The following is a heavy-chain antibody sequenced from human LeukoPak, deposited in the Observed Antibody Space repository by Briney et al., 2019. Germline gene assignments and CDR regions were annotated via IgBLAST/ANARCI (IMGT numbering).Heavy chain of an antibody. Sequence: PGGSLRLSCAASGFTVSSNCMSWVRQAPGKGLEWVSVIYSGGSTYYADSVKGRFTISRDNSKNTLYLQMNSLRAEDTAVYYCARGRPDWLNDYWGQGTLVTVSS. CDR2: IYSGGST. D-gene: IGHD3-9*01. CDR1: GFTVSSNC. J-gene: IGHJ4*02. V-gene: IGHV3-66*01. CDR3: ARGRPDWLNDY.